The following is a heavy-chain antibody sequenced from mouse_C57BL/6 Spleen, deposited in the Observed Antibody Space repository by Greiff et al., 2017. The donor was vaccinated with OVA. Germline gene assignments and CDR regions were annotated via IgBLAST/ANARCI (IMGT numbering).Heavy chain of an antibody. Sequence: QVQLQQSGAELVMPGASVKLSCKASGYTFTSYWMHWVKQRPGQGLEWIGEIDPSDSYTNYNQKFKGKSTLTVDKSSSTAYMQLSSLTSEDSAVYYGARKGLNWDSLFDDWGQGTTLTVSS. D-gene: IGHD4-1*01. J-gene: IGHJ2*01. V-gene: IGHV1-69*01. CDR1: GYTFTSYW. CDR2: IDPSDSYT. CDR3: ARKGLNWDSLFDD.